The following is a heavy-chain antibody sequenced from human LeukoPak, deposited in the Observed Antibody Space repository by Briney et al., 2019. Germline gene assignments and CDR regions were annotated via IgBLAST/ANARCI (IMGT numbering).Heavy chain of an antibody. CDR3: ARGLYTKYSYGYGMDV. Sequence: QAGGSLRLSCAASGFTFSRHWMIWVRQAPGKGLEWVANIKQDGSEEYYVDSVKGRFTISRDNAKNSLYLQINSLRAEDTAVYYCARGLYTKYSYGYGMDVWGQGPTVTVSS. CDR2: IKQDGSEE. D-gene: IGHD5-18*01. J-gene: IGHJ6*02. V-gene: IGHV3-7*04. CDR1: GFTFSRHW.